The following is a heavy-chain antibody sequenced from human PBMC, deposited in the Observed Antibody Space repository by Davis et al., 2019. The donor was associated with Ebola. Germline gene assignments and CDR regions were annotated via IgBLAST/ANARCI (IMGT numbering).Heavy chain of an antibody. CDR2: IWYDGSDK. CDR3: ARGENGDYQYYYYGMDV. D-gene: IGHD4-17*01. CDR1: GFTFSSYG. V-gene: IGHV3-33*01. J-gene: IGHJ6*02. Sequence: PGGSLRLSCATSGFTFSSYGMHWVRQAPGKGLEWVAVIWYDGSDKYYADPVKGRFTISRDNSKNTLYLQMNSLRAEDTAVYYCARGENGDYQYYYYGMDVWGQGTTVIVSS.